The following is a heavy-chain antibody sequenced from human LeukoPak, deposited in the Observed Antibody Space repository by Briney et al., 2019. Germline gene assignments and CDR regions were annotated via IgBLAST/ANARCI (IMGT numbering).Heavy chain of an antibody. J-gene: IGHJ4*02. CDR3: AAGTAADF. CDR2: ISTSGSYT. D-gene: IGHD6-13*01. V-gene: IGHV3-11*03. CDR1: GIPFSDYY. Sequence: PGGSLRLSCVVSGIPFSDYYMNWIRQAPGKGLERISYISTSGSYTDYAHSVKGRFTISRDDAKSALYLQMDSLRLEDTAVYYCAAGTAADFWGQGTLVTVSS.